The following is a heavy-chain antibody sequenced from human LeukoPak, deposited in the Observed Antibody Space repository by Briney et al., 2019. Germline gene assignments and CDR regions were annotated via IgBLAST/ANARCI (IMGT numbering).Heavy chain of an antibody. V-gene: IGHV4-4*07. CDR1: GGSVTSYY. J-gene: IGHJ4*02. CDR2: IYPSGST. Sequence: PSETLSLTCTVSGGSVTSYYWSWIRQPAGKAPEWIGRIYPSGSTSYNPSLKSRVTMSVDTSKNQFFLKLSSVTAADAALYYCAGAPNSYFFDYWGQGTLVTVSS. CDR3: AGAPNSYFFDY. D-gene: IGHD2-8*01.